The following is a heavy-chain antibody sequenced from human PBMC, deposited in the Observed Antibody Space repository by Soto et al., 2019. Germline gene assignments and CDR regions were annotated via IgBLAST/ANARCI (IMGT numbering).Heavy chain of an antibody. CDR3: ASRSSGWYYYYYGMDV. Sequence: ASVKVSCKASGYTFTGYYMHWVREAPGQGLEWMGWINPNSGGTNYAQKFQGRVTMTRDTSISTAYMELSRLRSDDTAVYYCASRSSGWYYYYYGMDVWGQGTTVTVSS. V-gene: IGHV1-2*02. CDR1: GYTFTGYY. D-gene: IGHD6-19*01. CDR2: INPNSGGT. J-gene: IGHJ6*02.